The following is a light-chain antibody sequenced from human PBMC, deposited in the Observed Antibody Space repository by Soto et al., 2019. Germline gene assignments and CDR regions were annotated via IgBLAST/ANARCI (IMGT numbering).Light chain of an antibody. CDR3: TSYTSSSTLV. J-gene: IGLJ2*01. CDR2: DVS. V-gene: IGLV2-14*03. Sequence: QSALTQPASVSGSPGQSIAISCTGTSSDVGGYNFVSWYQQHPGKAPNLMIYDVSSRPSGVSDRFAGSKSGNTASLAISGLQAEDESAYYCTSYTSSSTLVFGGGTQLTVL. CDR1: SSDVGGYNF.